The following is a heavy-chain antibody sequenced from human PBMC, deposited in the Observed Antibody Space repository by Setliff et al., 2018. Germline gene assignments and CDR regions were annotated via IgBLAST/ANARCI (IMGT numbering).Heavy chain of an antibody. CDR1: GGSISSGDYY. Sequence: PLSLTCTVSGGSISSGDYYWSWIRQPPGKGLEFVGYIYYSGSTYYNPSLKSRVTISIDTSKNQFSLKVNSVTAADTAVYYCASAPLLYSDSSGLSGTFDIWGQGTMVTVSS. CDR2: IYYSGST. D-gene: IGHD3-22*01. V-gene: IGHV4-30-4*08. J-gene: IGHJ3*02. CDR3: ASAPLLYSDSSGLSGTFDI.